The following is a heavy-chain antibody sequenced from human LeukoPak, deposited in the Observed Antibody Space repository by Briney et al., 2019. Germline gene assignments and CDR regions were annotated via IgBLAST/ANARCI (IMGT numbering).Heavy chain of an antibody. CDR2: IYYSGST. V-gene: IGHV4-39*07. CDR1: GGSISSSSYY. D-gene: IGHD6-19*01. J-gene: IGHJ4*02. CDR3: ARESSGWSIDY. Sequence: PSETLSLTCTVSGGSISSSSYYWGWIRQPPGKGLEWIGSIYYSGSTYYNPSLKSRVTISVDTSKNQFSLKLSSVTAADTAVYYCARESSGWSIDYWGQGTLVTVSS.